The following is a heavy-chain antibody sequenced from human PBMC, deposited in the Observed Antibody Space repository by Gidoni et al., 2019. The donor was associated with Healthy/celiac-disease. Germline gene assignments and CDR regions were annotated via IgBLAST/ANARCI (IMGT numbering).Heavy chain of an antibody. D-gene: IGHD1-26*01. J-gene: IGHJ5*02. CDR1: GFTFSSYA. V-gene: IGHV3-23*01. CDR2: ISGSGGRT. Sequence: EVQLLESGGGLVQPGGSLRLSCAASGFTFSSYAMSWVRQAPGKGLEWVSAISGSGGRTYYADSVKGRFTISRDNSKNTLYLQMNSLRAEDTAVYYCAKDRWSGSYYSDGLGGDNWFDPWGQGTLVTVSS. CDR3: AKDRWSGSYYSDGLGGDNWFDP.